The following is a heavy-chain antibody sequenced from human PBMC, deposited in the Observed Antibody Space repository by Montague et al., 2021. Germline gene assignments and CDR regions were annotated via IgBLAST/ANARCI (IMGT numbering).Heavy chain of an antibody. J-gene: IGHJ6*03. CDR3: ARGGLRNYYYYMDV. CDR2: IKSDGLIA. D-gene: IGHD3-16*01. Sequence: SLRLSCAASGFTFRSYWMHWARQAPGKGLVWVSRIKSDGLIAIYADSVKGRFTISRDNAKDTLHLQMNSLRAEDTATYYCARGGLRNYYYYMDVWGKGTTVTVSS. CDR1: GFTFRSYW. V-gene: IGHV3-74*01.